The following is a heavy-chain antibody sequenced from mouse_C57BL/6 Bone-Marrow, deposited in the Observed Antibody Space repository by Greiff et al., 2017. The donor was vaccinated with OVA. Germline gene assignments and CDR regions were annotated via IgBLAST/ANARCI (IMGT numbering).Heavy chain of an antibody. CDR1: GYAFTNYL. Sequence: VQLQQSGAELVRPGTSVKVSCKASGYAFTNYLLEWVKKRPGQGLEWIGVINPGSGGTNYNEKFKGKATLTADKSSSTAYMQLSSLTSEDSAVYFCARYGYDEGKAWFAYWGQGTLVTVSA. J-gene: IGHJ3*01. CDR3: ARYGYDEGKAWFAY. V-gene: IGHV1-54*01. D-gene: IGHD2-2*01. CDR2: INPGSGGT.